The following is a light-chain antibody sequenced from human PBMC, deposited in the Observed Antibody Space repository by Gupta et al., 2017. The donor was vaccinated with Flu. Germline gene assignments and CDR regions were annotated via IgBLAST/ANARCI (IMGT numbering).Light chain of an antibody. CDR3: QQYKNWHLPHT. CDR2: GAS. CDR1: QSVSNS. J-gene: IGKJ1*01. Sequence: TLSASPGEGATLVGRARQSVSNSFHWHQQNPCQAPTLLIYGASTRATVTPTMFSGSGCGTEFTLPISSLQSAAFDVHYCQQYKNWHLPHTFGQGTKVEIK. V-gene: IGKV3-15*01.